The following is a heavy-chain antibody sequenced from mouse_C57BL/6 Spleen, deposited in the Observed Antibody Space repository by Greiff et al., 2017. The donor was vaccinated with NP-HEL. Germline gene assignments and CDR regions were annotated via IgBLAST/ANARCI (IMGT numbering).Heavy chain of an antibody. CDR3: ARLDYYGSSYSFAY. J-gene: IGHJ3*01. CDR2: IYPRDGST. V-gene: IGHV1-85*01. CDR1: GYTFTSYD. D-gene: IGHD1-1*01. Sequence: QVQLQQSGPELVKPGASVKLSCKASGYTFTSYDINWVKQRPGQGLEWIGWIYPRDGSTKYNEKFKGKATLTVDTSSSTAYMELHSLTSEDSAVYFCARLDYYGSSYSFAYWGQGTLVTVSA.